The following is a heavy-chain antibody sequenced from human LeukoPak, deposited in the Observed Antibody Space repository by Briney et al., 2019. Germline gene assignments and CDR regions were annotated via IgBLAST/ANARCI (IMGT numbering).Heavy chain of an antibody. CDR3: ASSYGGELQADY. CDR2: IYYSGST. V-gene: IGHV4-30-4*01. Sequence: TLSLTCTVSGGSISSGDYYWSWIRQPPGKGLEWIGYIYYSGSTYYNPSLKSRVTISVDTSGNQFSLKLSSVTAADTAVYYCASSYGGELQADYWGQGTLVTVSS. J-gene: IGHJ4*02. D-gene: IGHD4/OR15-4a*01. CDR1: GGSISSGDYY.